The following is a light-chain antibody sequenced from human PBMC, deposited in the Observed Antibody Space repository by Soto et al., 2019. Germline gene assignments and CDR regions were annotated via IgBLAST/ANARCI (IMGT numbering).Light chain of an antibody. V-gene: IGKV3-11*01. Sequence: EVVLTQSPATLSLSPGERAALSCTASQAVSSDLAWYQQKPGQAPRLLIFDISRRATGIPARFSGSGFRTVFTPTISSLEPEDSAVYYCQHRSNWLTFGGGTKVEI. CDR2: DIS. CDR3: QHRSNWLT. CDR1: QAVSSD. J-gene: IGKJ4*01.